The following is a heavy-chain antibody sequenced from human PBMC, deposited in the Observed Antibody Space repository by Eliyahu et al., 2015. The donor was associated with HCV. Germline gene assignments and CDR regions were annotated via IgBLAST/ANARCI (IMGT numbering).Heavy chain of an antibody. CDR3: AKAWELLSPFDY. D-gene: IGHD1-26*01. CDR2: ISGSGGST. J-gene: IGHJ4*02. Sequence: EVQLLESGGGXVQPGGSLRLSCAASGFTFSSYAMXWVRQAPGKGLECVSVISGSGGSTYYADSVKGRFTISRDNSKNTLYLQMNSLRAEDTAVYYCAKAWELLSPFDYWGQGTLVAVSS. V-gene: IGHV3-23*01. CDR1: GFTFSSYA.